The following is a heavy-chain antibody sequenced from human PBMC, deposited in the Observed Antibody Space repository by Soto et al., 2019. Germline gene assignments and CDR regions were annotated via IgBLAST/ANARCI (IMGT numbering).Heavy chain of an antibody. D-gene: IGHD3-22*01. V-gene: IGHV3-23*01. CDR3: ARDPGAYYYDSSGNQACYFDY. CDR1: GFPFSTSA. J-gene: IGHJ4*02. Sequence: EVQLLESGGGLVQPGGSLRLSCAASGFPFSTSAMNWVRQAPGKGLEWVSIISGTSDAAYYAESVKGRFTSSRDNSKNTLYLQMNSLRAEDTAVYYCARDPGAYYYDSSGNQACYFDYWGQGTLVTVSS. CDR2: ISGTSDAA.